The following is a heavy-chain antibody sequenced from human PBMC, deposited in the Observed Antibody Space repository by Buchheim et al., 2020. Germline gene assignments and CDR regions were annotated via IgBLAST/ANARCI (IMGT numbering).Heavy chain of an antibody. J-gene: IGHJ6*02. CDR1: GFTFSSYG. V-gene: IGHV3-30*18. CDR2: ISYDGSNK. Sequence: QVQLVESGGGVVQPGRSLRLSCAASGFTFSSYGMHWVRQAPGKGLEWVAVISYDGSNKYYADSVKGRFTISRDNSKNTLSLQMNSLRAEDTAVYYCAKDATAMVAYGMDVWGQGTT. D-gene: IGHD5-18*01. CDR3: AKDATAMVAYGMDV.